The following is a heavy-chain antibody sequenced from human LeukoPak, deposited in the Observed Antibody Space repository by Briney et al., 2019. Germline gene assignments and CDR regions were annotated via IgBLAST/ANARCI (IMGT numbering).Heavy chain of an antibody. D-gene: IGHD2-2*01. V-gene: IGHV4-4*02. CDR2: IYHSGST. J-gene: IGHJ4*02. CDR1: GGSISSSNW. Sequence: PSETLSLTCAVSGGSISSSNWWSWVRQPPGKGLEWIGEIYHSGSTNYNPSLKSRVTISVDKSKNQFSLKLSSVTAADTAVYYCARSPSRRKYCSSTSCYHVYFDYWGQGTLVTVSS. CDR3: ARSPSRRKYCSSTSCYHVYFDY.